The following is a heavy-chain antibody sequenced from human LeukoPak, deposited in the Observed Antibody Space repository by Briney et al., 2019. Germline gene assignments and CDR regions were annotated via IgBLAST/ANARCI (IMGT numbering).Heavy chain of an antibody. D-gene: IGHD5-24*01. J-gene: IGHJ4*02. CDR3: AKDGEMATINNYFDY. CDR2: ISGSGGST. CDR1: GFTFSNFA. Sequence: GGSLRLSCAVSGFTFSNFAMSWVRQAPGKGLEWVSAISGSGGSTYYADSVKGRFTISRDNSKNTLYLQMNSLRAEDTAVYYCAKDGEMATINNYFDYWGQGTLVTVSS. V-gene: IGHV3-23*01.